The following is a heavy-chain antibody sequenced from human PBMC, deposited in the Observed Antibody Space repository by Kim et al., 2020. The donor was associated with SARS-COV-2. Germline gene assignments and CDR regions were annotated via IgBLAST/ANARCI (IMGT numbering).Heavy chain of an antibody. V-gene: IGHV3-21*01. CDR3: TRDHAYFGS. CDR2: ITASGQKV. CDR1: GFTFSSYS. Sequence: GGSLRLSCAGSGFTFSSYSMNWVRQAPGKGLEWVASITASGQKVYYAESVTGRFTISRANTKTSLYLQMTSLGGEDTARSFCTRDHAYFGSWCQGSLVTV. J-gene: IGHJ5*01. D-gene: IGHD2-2*01.